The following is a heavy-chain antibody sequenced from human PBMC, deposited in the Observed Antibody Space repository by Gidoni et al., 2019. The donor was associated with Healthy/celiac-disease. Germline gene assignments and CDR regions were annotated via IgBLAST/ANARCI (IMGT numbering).Heavy chain of an antibody. CDR2: IYYSGST. J-gene: IGHJ4*02. CDR3: ATYYYDSSGYYYFNY. Sequence: QVQLQESGPGLVKPSETLSLTCTVSGAPISSYYWSWIRQPPGKGLEWIGYIYYSGSTNYNPSLKSRVTISVDTSKNQFSLKLSSVTAADTAVYYCATYYYDSSGYYYFNYWGQGTLVTVSS. CDR1: GAPISSYY. V-gene: IGHV4-59*01. D-gene: IGHD3-22*01.